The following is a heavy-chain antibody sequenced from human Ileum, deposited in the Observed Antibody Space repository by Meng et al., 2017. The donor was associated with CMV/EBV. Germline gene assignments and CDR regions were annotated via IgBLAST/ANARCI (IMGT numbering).Heavy chain of an antibody. V-gene: IGHV3-48*03. Sequence: SGAASGFTFSSYEMNWVRQAPGKGLEWVSYISSSGSTIYYADSVKGRFTISRDNAKNSLYLQMNSLRAEDTAVYYCARLAVSTVTTGNHDYWGQGTLVTVSS. J-gene: IGHJ4*02. CDR1: GFTFSSYE. D-gene: IGHD4-11*01. CDR2: ISSSGSTI. CDR3: ARLAVSTVTTGNHDY.